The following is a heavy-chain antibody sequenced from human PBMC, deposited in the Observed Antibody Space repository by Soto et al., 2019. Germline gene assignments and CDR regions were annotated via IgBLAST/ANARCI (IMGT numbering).Heavy chain of an antibody. J-gene: IGHJ2*01. Sequence: EVQLVESGGGVVRPGGSLRLSCAASGFNFDDYGMSWVRQVPGKGLEWVSGINWNGGSTSYADSVKGRFTISRDNAKNSLYLQMNRLGAEETAFLHCKRDGVYDPVPPPPVLWGRGTLVTVSS. CDR3: KRDGVYDPVPPPPVL. V-gene: IGHV3-20*01. D-gene: IGHD2-8*01. CDR2: INWNGGST. CDR1: GFNFDDYG.